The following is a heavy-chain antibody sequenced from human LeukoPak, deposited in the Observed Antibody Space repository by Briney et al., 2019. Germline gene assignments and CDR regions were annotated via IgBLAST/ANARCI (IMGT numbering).Heavy chain of an antibody. Sequence: ASVTVSCTASGYTFTSYYMHWVRQAPGQGLEWMGIINPSGGSTSYAQKFQGRVTMTRDTSTSTVYMELSSLRSEDTAVYYCAREPVDQGAFDIWGQGTMVTVSS. CDR1: GYTFTSYY. CDR3: AREPVDQGAFDI. D-gene: IGHD6-19*01. J-gene: IGHJ3*02. V-gene: IGHV1-46*01. CDR2: INPSGGST.